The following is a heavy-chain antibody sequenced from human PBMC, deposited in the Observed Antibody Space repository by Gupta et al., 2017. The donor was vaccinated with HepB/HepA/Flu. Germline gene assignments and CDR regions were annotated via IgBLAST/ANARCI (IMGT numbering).Heavy chain of an antibody. CDR3: ARDNKMATNDY. D-gene: IGHD5-24*01. CDR1: GYTFTNYY. V-gene: IGHV1-18*04. CDR2: VSADNGRT. Sequence: QVQLVQSGAEVKKPGASVKVSCKASGYTFTNYYVTWVRRAPGQGIEWLGWVSADNGRTSYAQKVQDRVFMTTDTSTTTAYMELRSLRSDDTAVYYCARDNKMATNDYWGQGTLGTVSS. J-gene: IGHJ4*02.